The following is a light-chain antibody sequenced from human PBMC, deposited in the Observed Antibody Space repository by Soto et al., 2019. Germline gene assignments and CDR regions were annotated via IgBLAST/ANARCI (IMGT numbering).Light chain of an antibody. CDR2: DAS. V-gene: IGKV1-5*01. CDR1: QSISRW. CDR3: QQYNSYWT. Sequence: TPIIQSPSTLPATVGDRGTITSRASQSISRWLAWYQQKPGKAPKLLIFDASSLETGVPSRFSGSASGTDFTLTISSLQPDDFATYYCQQYNSYWTFGQGAKVDI. J-gene: IGKJ1*01.